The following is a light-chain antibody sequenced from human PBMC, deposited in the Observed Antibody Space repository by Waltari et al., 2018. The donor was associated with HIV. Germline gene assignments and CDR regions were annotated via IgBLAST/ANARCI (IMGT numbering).Light chain of an antibody. CDR2: YVI. CDR1: SSDVGGYNY. Sequence: QSALTQPPSASGSPGQSVTLSCTGTSSDVGGYNYVSWHQQHPAKAPNLLIYYVISRPSGVPYLFCGSMSCNTASLTVSGLQPEDEAAYSCISHAGIKLVFGGWTRLTVL. CDR3: ISHAGIKLV. V-gene: IGLV2-8*01. J-gene: IGLJ2*01.